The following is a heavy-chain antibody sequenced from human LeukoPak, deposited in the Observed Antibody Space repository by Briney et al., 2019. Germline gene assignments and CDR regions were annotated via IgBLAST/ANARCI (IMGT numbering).Heavy chain of an antibody. CDR2: ISYDGSNK. CDR3: ARGLFGELLWGRYGMDV. J-gene: IGHJ6*02. V-gene: IGHV3-30-3*01. CDR1: GFTFSSYA. Sequence: GGSLRLSYAASGFTFSSYAMHWVRQAPGKGLEWVAVISYDGSNKYYADSVKGRFTISRDNSKSTLYLQMNSLRDEDTAVYYCARGLFGELLWGRYGMDVWGQGTTVTVSS. D-gene: IGHD3-10*01.